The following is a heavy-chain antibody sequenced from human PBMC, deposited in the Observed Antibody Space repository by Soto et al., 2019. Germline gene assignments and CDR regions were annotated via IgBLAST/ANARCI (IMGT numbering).Heavy chain of an antibody. Sequence: ASETLSLTCTVSGGSISSSSYYWGWIRQPPGKGLEWIGSIYYSGSTYYTASLKSRVTISVDTSKNQFSLKLSSVTAADTAVYYCARGRITIFGVVIRDAFDIWGQGTMVTVSS. V-gene: IGHV4-39*01. CDR1: GGSISSSSYY. J-gene: IGHJ3*02. CDR2: IYYSGST. D-gene: IGHD3-3*01. CDR3: ARGRITIFGVVIRDAFDI.